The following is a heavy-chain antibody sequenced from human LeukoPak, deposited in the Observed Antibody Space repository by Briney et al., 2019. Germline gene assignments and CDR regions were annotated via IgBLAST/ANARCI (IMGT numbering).Heavy chain of an antibody. CDR1: GFTFNRYG. CDR3: ARLPAYCSSTSCYYDY. D-gene: IGHD2-2*01. J-gene: IGHJ4*02. V-gene: IGHV3-30*03. Sequence: GGSLRLSCAASGFTFNRYGMHWVRQAPGKGLEWVAVISFDGKVSYYADSVKGRFTISRDNSKNTLDLQMNSLRPEDTAVYYCARLPAYCSSTSCYYDYWGQGTLVTVSS. CDR2: ISFDGKVS.